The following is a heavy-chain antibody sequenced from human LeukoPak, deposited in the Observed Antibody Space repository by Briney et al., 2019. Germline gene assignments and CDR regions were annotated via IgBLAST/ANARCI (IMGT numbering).Heavy chain of an antibody. D-gene: IGHD6-19*01. CDR1: GFTFNIYA. CDR3: AKGGLGAVDYFDP. J-gene: IGHJ5*02. V-gene: IGHV3-23*01. CDR2: ISSDARST. Sequence: QPGGSLRLSCAASGFTFNIYAMSWVRQAPGKGLEWVSSISSDARSTYYAESVKGRFTISRDNSKNTVYLQMNGLRAGDTAVYSCAKGGLGAVDYFDPWGQGTLVTVSS.